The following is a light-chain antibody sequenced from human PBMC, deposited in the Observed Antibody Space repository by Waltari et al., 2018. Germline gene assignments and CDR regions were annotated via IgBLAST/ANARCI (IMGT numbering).Light chain of an antibody. Sequence: EIVLTQSPGTLSLSPGERATLPCRASQRVSSYLAWYQQRPGQAPRLLIYAASSRATGIPDKFSGSGSGTDFTLTISRVEPEDFAMYYCQQYGSSPRTFGQGTKLEI. CDR2: AAS. V-gene: IGKV3-20*01. J-gene: IGKJ2*01. CDR3: QQYGSSPRT. CDR1: QRVSSY.